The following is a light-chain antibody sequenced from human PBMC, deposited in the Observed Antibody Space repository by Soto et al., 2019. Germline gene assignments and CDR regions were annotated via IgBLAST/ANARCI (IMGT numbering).Light chain of an antibody. Sequence: DIQMTQSPSSLSASVGDRITITCRASQGIRNSLAWYQQKPGQVPKLLIYAASTLQSGVPFRFSGSGSGTDFTLTISSLQPEDVATYYCQKYDSDPLTFGPGTKVDVK. CDR1: QGIRNS. CDR3: QKYDSDPLT. J-gene: IGKJ3*01. CDR2: AAS. V-gene: IGKV1-27*01.